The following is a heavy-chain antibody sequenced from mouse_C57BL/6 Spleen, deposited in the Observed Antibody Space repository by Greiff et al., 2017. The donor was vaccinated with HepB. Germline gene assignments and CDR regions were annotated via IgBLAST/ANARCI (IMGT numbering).Heavy chain of an antibody. Sequence: VQLQQSGAELVRPGTSVKVSCKASGYAFTNYLIEWVKQRPGQGLEWIGVINPGSGGTNYNEKFKGKATLTADKSSSTAYMQLSSLTSEDSAVYFCARSDGYWYFDVWGTGTTVTVSS. D-gene: IGHD2-3*01. CDR1: GYAFTNYL. J-gene: IGHJ1*03. CDR2: INPGSGGT. CDR3: ARSDGYWYFDV. V-gene: IGHV1-54*01.